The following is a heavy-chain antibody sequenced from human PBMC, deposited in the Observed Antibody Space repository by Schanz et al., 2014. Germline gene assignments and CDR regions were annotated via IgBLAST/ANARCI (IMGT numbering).Heavy chain of an antibody. CDR1: GFTFSSYG. CDR3: AKDAPYPFDL. V-gene: IGHV3-NL1*01. CDR2: IGVDGTTT. J-gene: IGHJ2*01. Sequence: QVQLVESGGGVVQPGRSLRLSCAASGFTFSSYGMHWVRQAPGKGLEWVSVIGVDGTTTYYADSVKGRFTISRDNSKNTLYLQMNSQRAEDTAIYYCAKDAPYPFDLWGRGTLITVSS.